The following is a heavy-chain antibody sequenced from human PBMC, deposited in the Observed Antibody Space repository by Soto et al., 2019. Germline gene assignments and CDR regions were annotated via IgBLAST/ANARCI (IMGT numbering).Heavy chain of an antibody. CDR1: GDSVTSGSYY. J-gene: IGHJ6*02. CDR3: AREWGLLPYYVMNV. D-gene: IGHD7-27*01. Sequence: ETLSLTCIVSGDSVTSGSYYWTWLRQPPGKGLEWIGYISYTGRTKYNPSLQSRVTISVDTSKNDFSLNLSSVTAADTAVYFCAREWGLLPYYVMNVWGHGTAVTV. CDR2: ISYTGRT. V-gene: IGHV4-61*03.